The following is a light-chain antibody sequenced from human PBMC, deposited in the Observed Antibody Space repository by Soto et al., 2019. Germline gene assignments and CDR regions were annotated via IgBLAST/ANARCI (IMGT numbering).Light chain of an antibody. V-gene: IGKV1-39*01. CDR3: QQTYSIPIT. Sequence: DIQMTQSPSTLSGSVGDRVTITCRASQTISSWLAWYQQKPGKAPKLLIYAASSLQSGVPSRFSGSGSGTDFTLTISSLHPEDFAFYYCQQTYSIPITFGQGTRLDI. CDR1: QTISSW. CDR2: AAS. J-gene: IGKJ5*01.